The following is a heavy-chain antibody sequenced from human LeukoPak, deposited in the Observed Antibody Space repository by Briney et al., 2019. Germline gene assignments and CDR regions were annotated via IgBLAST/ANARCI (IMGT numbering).Heavy chain of an antibody. D-gene: IGHD4-17*01. CDR1: GYNFISYW. Sequence: GESLQISCKGSGYNFISYWIVWVRQMPGKGLEWMGIIYPGDSDTRYSPSFQGQVTISVDKSISTAYLQWNTLKATDTAMYYCARIDYGNYYGMDVWGQGTTVTVSS. CDR2: IYPGDSDT. V-gene: IGHV5-51*01. J-gene: IGHJ6*02. CDR3: ARIDYGNYYGMDV.